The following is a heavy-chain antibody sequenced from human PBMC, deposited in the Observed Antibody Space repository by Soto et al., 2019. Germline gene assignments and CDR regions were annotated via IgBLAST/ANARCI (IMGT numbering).Heavy chain of an antibody. CDR3: AKDLSYGLDY. Sequence: TGGSLRLSCAASGFTFSNYAMHWVRQAPGKGLEWVAVISYDGSNKYYADSVKGRFTISRDNSKNTLYLQMNSLRAEDTAVYYCAKDLSYGLDYWGQGTLVTVSS. CDR1: GFTFSNYA. CDR2: ISYDGSNK. D-gene: IGHD5-18*01. J-gene: IGHJ4*02. V-gene: IGHV3-30*18.